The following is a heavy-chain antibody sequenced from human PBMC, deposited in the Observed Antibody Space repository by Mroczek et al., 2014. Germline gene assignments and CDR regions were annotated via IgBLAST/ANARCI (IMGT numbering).Heavy chain of an antibody. Sequence: QVQLQQWGAGLLKPSETLSLTCAVYGGSFSGYYWSWIRQPPGKGLEWIGEINHSGSTNYNPSLKSRVTISVDTSKNQFSLKLSSVTAADTAVYYCARVRRWLQFGNYFDYWGQGTLVTVSS. D-gene: IGHD5-24*01. J-gene: IGHJ4*02. CDR3: ARVRRWLQFGNYFDY. V-gene: IGHV4-34*01. CDR1: GGSFSGYY. CDR2: INHSGST.